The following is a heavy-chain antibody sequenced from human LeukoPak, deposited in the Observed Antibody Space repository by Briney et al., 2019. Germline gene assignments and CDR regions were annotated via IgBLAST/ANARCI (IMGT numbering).Heavy chain of an antibody. D-gene: IGHD6-19*01. J-gene: IGHJ4*02. CDR3: ARGKAVAGLDY. V-gene: IGHV4-34*01. CDR1: GGSFSGYY. Sequence: SETLSLICAVYGGSFSGYYWSWIRQPPGKGLEWIGEINHSGSTNYNPSLKSRVTISVDTSKNQFSLKLSSVTAADTAVYYCARGKAVAGLDYWGQGTLVTVSS. CDR2: INHSGST.